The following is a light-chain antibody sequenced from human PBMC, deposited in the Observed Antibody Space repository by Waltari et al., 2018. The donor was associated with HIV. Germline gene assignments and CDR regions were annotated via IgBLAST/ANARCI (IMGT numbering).Light chain of an antibody. V-gene: IGLV1-47*01. CDR2: RDN. Sequence: QSVLTQPPSASGTPGQRVTISCSGSSSNIASHNVFWNQQLPATAPKLLIYRDNRRPSGVPDRFSTSKSGASASLAISGLRSEDEAEYTCATWDDSLSGVVFGGGTNLNVL. J-gene: IGLJ2*01. CDR3: ATWDDSLSGVV. CDR1: SSNIASHN.